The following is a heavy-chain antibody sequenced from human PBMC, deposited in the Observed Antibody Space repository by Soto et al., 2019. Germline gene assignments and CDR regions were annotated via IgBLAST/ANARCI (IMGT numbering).Heavy chain of an antibody. V-gene: IGHV3-33*01. CDR2: IWYDGSNK. CDR3: ARDLDLLGRVHYYYYYGMDV. CDR1: GFTFSSYG. J-gene: IGHJ6*02. Sequence: QVQLVESGGGVVQPGRSLRLSCAASGFTFSSYGMHWVRQAPGKGLEWVAVIWYDGSNKYYADSVKGRFTISRDNSKNTLYLQMNSLRAEDTAVYYCARDLDLLGRVHYYYYYGMDVWGQGTTVTVSS. D-gene: IGHD3-10*01.